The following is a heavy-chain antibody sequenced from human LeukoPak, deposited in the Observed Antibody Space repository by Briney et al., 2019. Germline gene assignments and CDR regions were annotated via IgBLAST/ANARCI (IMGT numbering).Heavy chain of an antibody. CDR3: ARGFGVDSSGWYGGFDY. V-gene: IGHV4-4*07. CDR1: GGSIRNYY. J-gene: IGHJ4*02. CDR2: IYTSGST. Sequence: PSETLSLTCTVSGGSIRNYYWNWIRQPAGKGLEWIGRIYTSGSTNYNPSLKSRVTISVDTSKNQFSLKLSSVTAADTAVYYCARGFGVDSSGWYGGFDYWGQGTLVTVSS. D-gene: IGHD6-19*01.